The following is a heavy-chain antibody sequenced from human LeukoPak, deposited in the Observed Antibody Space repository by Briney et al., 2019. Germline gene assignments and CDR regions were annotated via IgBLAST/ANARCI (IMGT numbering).Heavy chain of an antibody. CDR2: ISSSSSTI. V-gene: IGHV3-48*04. CDR3: ARDQGDYVSVEYFQH. Sequence: GGSLRLSCAASGFTFSSYSMNWVRQAPGKGLEWVSYISSSSSTIYYADSVKGRFTISRDNAKNSLYLQMNSLRAEDTAVYHCARDQGDYVSVEYFQHWGQGTLVTVSS. CDR1: GFTFSSYS. J-gene: IGHJ1*01. D-gene: IGHD4-17*01.